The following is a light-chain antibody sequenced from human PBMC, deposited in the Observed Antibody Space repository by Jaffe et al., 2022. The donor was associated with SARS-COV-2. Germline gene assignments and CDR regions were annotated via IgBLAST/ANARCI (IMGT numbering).Light chain of an antibody. CDR3: HHYATSPWT. CDR1: QGVTDNY. CDR2: GAS. V-gene: IGKV3-20*01. J-gene: IGKJ1*01. Sequence: EVVLTQSPGTLSLSPGERATLSCRASQGVTDNYLAWYRQKPGQAPRLLIFGASTRATGIPDRFSGSGSGTDFALTISRLEPEDFAVYYCHHYATSPWTFGQGTKVEI.